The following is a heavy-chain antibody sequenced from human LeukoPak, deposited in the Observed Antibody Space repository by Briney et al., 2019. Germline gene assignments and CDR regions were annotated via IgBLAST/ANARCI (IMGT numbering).Heavy chain of an antibody. D-gene: IGHD3-22*01. J-gene: IGHJ6*03. Sequence: PGGSLRLSCAASGFTFDDSAMHWVRQAPGRGLEWVSLITGDGTTTYYAASVKGRFTISRDNNKNSLYLQMHSLRTVDTAFYYCAKPNNYYDSSGYPVAYYYYYYMDVWGKGATVTVSS. CDR1: GFTFDDSA. CDR2: ITGDGTTT. V-gene: IGHV3-43*02. CDR3: AKPNNYYDSSGYPVAYYYYYYMDV.